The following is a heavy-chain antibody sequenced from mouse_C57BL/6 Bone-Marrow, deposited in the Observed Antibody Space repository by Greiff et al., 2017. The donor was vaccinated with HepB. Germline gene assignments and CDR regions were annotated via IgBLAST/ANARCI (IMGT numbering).Heavy chain of an antibody. CDR3: TRSYYYGSSPYYYAMDY. D-gene: IGHD1-1*01. J-gene: IGHJ4*01. CDR1: GYTFTSYW. CDR2: IYPGNSDT. Sequence: DVQLQESGTVLARPGASVKMSCKTSGYTFTSYWMHWVKQRPGQGLEWIGAIYPGNSDTSYNQKFKGKAKLTAVTSASTAYMELSSLTNEDSAVYYCTRSYYYGSSPYYYAMDYWGQGTSVTVSS. V-gene: IGHV1-5*01.